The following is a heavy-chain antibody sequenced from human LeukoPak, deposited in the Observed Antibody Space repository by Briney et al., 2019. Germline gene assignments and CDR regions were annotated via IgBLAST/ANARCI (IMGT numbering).Heavy chain of an antibody. J-gene: IGHJ3*01. D-gene: IGHD2-21*01. CDR1: GGSFSCIY. CDR3: ATSVYCGTGCL. Sequence: SETLSLTCAVSGGSFSCIYWSWIRQPPGKGLEWIGEMKDGGSTNYNPSLKSRVTLSLDTSKNQFSLKLTSVTAADTAVYYCATSVYCGTGCLWGQGTMVTVSS. V-gene: IGHV4-34*01. CDR2: MKDGGST.